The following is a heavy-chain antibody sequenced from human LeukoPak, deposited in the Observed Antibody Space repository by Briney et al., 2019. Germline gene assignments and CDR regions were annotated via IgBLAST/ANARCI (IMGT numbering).Heavy chain of an antibody. CDR1: GFTFSSYS. CDR2: ISSSSSYI. V-gene: IGHV3-21*01. D-gene: IGHD3-22*01. J-gene: IGHJ4*02. CDR3: ARDPYSYYDSSGYYSY. Sequence: TGGSLRLSCAASGFTFSSYSMNWVRQAPGKGLEWVSSISSSSSYIYYADSVKGRFTISRDNAKSSLYLQMNSLRAEDTAVYYCARDPYSYYDSSGYYSYWGQGTLVTVSS.